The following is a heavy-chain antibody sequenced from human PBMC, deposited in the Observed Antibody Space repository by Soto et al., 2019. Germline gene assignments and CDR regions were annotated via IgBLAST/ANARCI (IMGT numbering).Heavy chain of an antibody. CDR3: AREVITFGGPRAFDI. CDR2: INPNSGGT. V-gene: IGHV1-2*02. J-gene: IGHJ3*02. Sequence: ASVKVSCKASGYTFTGYYMHWVRQAPGQGLEWMGWINPNSGGTNYAQKFQGRVTMTRDTSISTAYMELSRLRSDDTAVYYCAREVITFGGPRAFDIWGQGTMVTVSS. CDR1: GYTFTGYY. D-gene: IGHD3-16*01.